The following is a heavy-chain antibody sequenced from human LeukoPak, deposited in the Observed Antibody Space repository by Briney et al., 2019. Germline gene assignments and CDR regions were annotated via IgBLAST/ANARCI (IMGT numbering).Heavy chain of an antibody. V-gene: IGHV4-59*01. CDR2: IYYSGST. D-gene: IGHD5-24*01. CDR3: ARDGDGYPLGY. Sequence: KPSETLSLTCTVSGGSISSYYWSWIRQPPGKGLEWIGYIYYSGSTNYNPSPKSRVPISVDTSKNQFSLKLSSVTAADTAVYYCARDGDGYPLGYWGQGTLVTVSS. J-gene: IGHJ4*02. CDR1: GGSISSYY.